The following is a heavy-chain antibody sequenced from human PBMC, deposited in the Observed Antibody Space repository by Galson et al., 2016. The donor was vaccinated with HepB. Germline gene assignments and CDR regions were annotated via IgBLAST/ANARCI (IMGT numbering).Heavy chain of an antibody. D-gene: IGHD4-17*01. CDR1: GFSSSRYW. CDR3: AKRYGDRPRGWYLDL. J-gene: IGHJ2*01. Sequence: SLRLSCAASGFSSSRYWMTWVRQAPGKGLEWVSAISGRADGDTTSYADSVKGRFTISRDNSKSPLYLQMNSLRAEDTAVYHCAKRYGDRPRGWYLDLWGRGTLGHRLL. V-gene: IGHV3-23*01. CDR2: ISGRADGDTT.